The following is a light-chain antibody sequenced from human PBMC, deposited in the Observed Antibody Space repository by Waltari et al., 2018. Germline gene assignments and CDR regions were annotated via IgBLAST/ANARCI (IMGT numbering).Light chain of an antibody. Sequence: DIVMTQSPDSLSVSLCERATINFKSSQSVLYSSNNKNYVAWYQQKPGKPPKLLVDWASTRESGVPDRFSAGGSGTDFTLTISSLQAEDVAVYYCQQFYTTPMTFGQGTRLEIK. J-gene: IGKJ5*01. CDR1: QSVLYSSNNKNY. CDR2: WAS. V-gene: IGKV4-1*01. CDR3: QQFYTTPMT.